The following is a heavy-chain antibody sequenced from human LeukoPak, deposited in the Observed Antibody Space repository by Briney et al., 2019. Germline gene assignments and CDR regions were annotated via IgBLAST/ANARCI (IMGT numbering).Heavy chain of an antibody. J-gene: IGHJ6*03. Sequence: GGSLRLSCAASGFTFSSYGMHWVRQAPGKGLEGVALIQNDGSFEQYADSVRGRVTISRDNFQNTVYLEMSDLRVEDTATYYCAKGFFNYYYYMDVWGRGTTVTVSS. D-gene: IGHD3-3*01. CDR2: IQNDGSFE. CDR3: AKGFFNYYYYMDV. CDR1: GFTFSSYG. V-gene: IGHV3-30*02.